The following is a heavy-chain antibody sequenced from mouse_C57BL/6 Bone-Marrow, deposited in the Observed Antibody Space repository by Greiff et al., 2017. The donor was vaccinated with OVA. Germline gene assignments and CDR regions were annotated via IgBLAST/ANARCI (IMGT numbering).Heavy chain of an antibody. CDR1: GYTFTSYW. J-gene: IGHJ2*01. V-gene: IGHV1-64*01. Sequence: VQLQQSGAELVKPGASVKLSCKASGYTFTSYWMHWVKQRPGQGLEWIGMIHPNSGSTNYNEKFKSKATLTVDKSSSTAYMQLSSLTSEDSAVYYCAIPITTVVAPDCWGQGTTLTVSS. D-gene: IGHD1-1*01. CDR3: AIPITTVVAPDC. CDR2: IHPNSGST.